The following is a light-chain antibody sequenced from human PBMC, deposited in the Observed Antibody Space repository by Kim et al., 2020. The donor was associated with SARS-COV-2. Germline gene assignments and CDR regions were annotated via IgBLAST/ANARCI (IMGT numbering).Light chain of an antibody. CDR1: QGISNY. CDR2: AAS. J-gene: IGKJ4*01. V-gene: IGKV1-27*01. CDR3: QKYNSAPPL. Sequence: DIQITQSPSSLSASVGDRVTIACRASQGISNYLAWYQQKPGKVPKLLIYAASTLQSGVPSRFRGSGSGTDFTLTISSLQPEDVGTYYCQKYNSAPPLFGGGTKLEIK.